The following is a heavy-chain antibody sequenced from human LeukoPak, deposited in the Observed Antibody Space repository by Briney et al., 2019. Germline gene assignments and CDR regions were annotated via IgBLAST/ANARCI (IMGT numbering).Heavy chain of an antibody. J-gene: IGHJ5*02. CDR3: AXXXXDRQXAGNWFDP. V-gene: IGHV3-23*01. D-gene: IGHD6-13*01. Sequence: GGSLRLSCAASGFTFSSYAMSWVRQAPGKGLEWVSAISGSGGSTYYADSVKGRFTTSRDNSKNTLYLQVNSLRAEDTAVYYCAXXXXDRQXAGNWFDPWGQGTLVTVXS. CDR1: GFTFSSYA. CDR2: ISGSGGST.